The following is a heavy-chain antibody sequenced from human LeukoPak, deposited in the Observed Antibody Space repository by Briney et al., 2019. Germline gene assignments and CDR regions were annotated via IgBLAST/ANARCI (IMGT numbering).Heavy chain of an antibody. CDR3: ARESTTGTTDP. Sequence: SETLSLTCTVSGGSISSYYWSWIRQPPGKGLEWIGYIYYSGSTNYNPSLKSRVTILVDTSKNQFSLKLSSVTAADTAVYYCARESTTGTTDPWGQGTLVTVSS. CDR2: IYYSGST. D-gene: IGHD1-1*01. V-gene: IGHV4-59*01. CDR1: GGSISSYY. J-gene: IGHJ5*02.